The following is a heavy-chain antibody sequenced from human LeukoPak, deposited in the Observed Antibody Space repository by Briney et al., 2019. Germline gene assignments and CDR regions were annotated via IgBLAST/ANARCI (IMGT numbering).Heavy chain of an antibody. CDR2: ISWNSGSI. CDR3: ARGGSGYSYGKIDS. CDR1: GFTFSSYE. V-gene: IGHV3-9*01. D-gene: IGHD5-18*01. Sequence: GGSLRLSCAASGFTFSSYEMNWVRQAPGKGLEWVSGISWNSGSIGYADSVKGRFTISRDNAKNSLYLQMNSLRDEDTAVYYCARGGSGYSYGKIDSWGQGILVTVSS. J-gene: IGHJ4*02.